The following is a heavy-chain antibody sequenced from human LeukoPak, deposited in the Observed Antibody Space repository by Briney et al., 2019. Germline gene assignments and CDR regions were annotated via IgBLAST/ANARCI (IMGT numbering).Heavy chain of an antibody. D-gene: IGHD2-2*01. J-gene: IGHJ6*02. CDR1: GFTFSSYG. Sequence: GGSLRLSCAASGFTFSSYGMHWVRQAPGKGLEWVAVISYDGSNKYYADSVKGRFTISRDNSKNTLYLQMNSLRAEDTAVYYCAKDAVPAAPSSYGMDVWGQGTTVTVSS. CDR3: AKDAVPAAPSSYGMDV. CDR2: ISYDGSNK. V-gene: IGHV3-30*18.